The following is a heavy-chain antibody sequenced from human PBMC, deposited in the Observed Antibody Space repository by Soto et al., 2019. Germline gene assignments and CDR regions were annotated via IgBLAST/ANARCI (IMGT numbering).Heavy chain of an antibody. CDR1: GFTVSSSH. CDR2: IYSGGSS. CDR3: ARLGPYGSESYSFRYNWFDP. Sequence: PGGSLRLSCTTSGFTVSSSHMTWVRQAPGKGLVWVSVIYSGGSSYYAVSVQGRFTISRDNSKNTVYLQMNSLRGEDTAMYYCARLGPYGSESYSFRYNWFDPWGQGTQVTVSS. V-gene: IGHV3-53*01. J-gene: IGHJ5*02. D-gene: IGHD3-10*01.